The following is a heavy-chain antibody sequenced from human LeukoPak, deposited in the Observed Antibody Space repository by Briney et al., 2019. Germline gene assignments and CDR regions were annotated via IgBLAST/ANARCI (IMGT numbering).Heavy chain of an antibody. CDR3: AREPPVDTAMVYDAFDI. CDR1: GFTFSSYS. D-gene: IGHD5-18*01. V-gene: IGHV3-21*01. Sequence: GGSLRLSCAASGFTFSSYSMNWVRQAPGKGLEWVSSTSSSSSYIYYADSVKGRFTISRDNAKNSLYLQMNSLRAEDTAVYYCAREPPVDTAMVYDAFDIWGQGTMVTVSS. CDR2: TSSSSSYI. J-gene: IGHJ3*02.